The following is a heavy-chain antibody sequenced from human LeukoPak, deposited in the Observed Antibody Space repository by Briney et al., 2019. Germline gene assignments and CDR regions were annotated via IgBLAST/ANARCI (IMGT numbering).Heavy chain of an antibody. CDR2: IYAGDST. Sequence: GGSLRLSCAASGFTVSNNYMIWVRQAPGKGLEWVSVIYAGDSTYYADSVKGRFTVSRDNSKNTLYLQMNNLRGEDTAVYYCARKDPTPLSHFDYWGQGTLVTVSS. D-gene: IGHD2-15*01. J-gene: IGHJ4*02. V-gene: IGHV3-53*01. CDR1: GFTVSNNY. CDR3: ARKDPTPLSHFDY.